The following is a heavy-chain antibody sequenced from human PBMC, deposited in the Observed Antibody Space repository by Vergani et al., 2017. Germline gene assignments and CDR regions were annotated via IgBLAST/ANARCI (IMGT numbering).Heavy chain of an antibody. Sequence: QVQLQESGPGLVKPSQTLSLTCTVSGASINNDFYYWHWIRQPAGKGLEWIGRIYVSGITDYNSSLQSRVSMSVDTSKNQFSLTLTSVTAADTAVYYCARDSKQLRPRAFDVWGQGTMVTVSS. D-gene: IGHD4-23*01. CDR1: GASINNDFYY. CDR3: ARDSKQLRPRAFDV. CDR2: IYVSGIT. V-gene: IGHV4-61*02. J-gene: IGHJ3*01.